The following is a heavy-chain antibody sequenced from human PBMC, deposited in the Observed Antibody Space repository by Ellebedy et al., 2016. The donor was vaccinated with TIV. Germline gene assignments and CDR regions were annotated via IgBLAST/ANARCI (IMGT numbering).Heavy chain of an antibody. V-gene: IGHV1-2*02. D-gene: IGHD6-13*01. Sequence: ASVKVSCKASGYTFSAYYIHWVRQAPGQGLEWMGWINPDSGGTNFAQRFQGRVTMTRDTSVNTAYVDLSRLESDDTAIYYCARVIRGSSGMDVWGQGTRSPSP. CDR2: INPDSGGT. CDR3: ARVIRGSSGMDV. J-gene: IGHJ6*02. CDR1: GYTFSAYY.